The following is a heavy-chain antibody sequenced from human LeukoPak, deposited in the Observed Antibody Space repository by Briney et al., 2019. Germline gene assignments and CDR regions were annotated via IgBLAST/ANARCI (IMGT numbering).Heavy chain of an antibody. D-gene: IGHD3-22*01. CDR1: GFTFSTYE. Sequence: GVSLRLSCAASGFTFSTYEMNCVRQAPGKGLEWVSYISTGGSIIYYADSVKGRFTISRDNAQNSLYLQMNSLRAEDTAVYYCATAYSGYYTYYFDYWGQGTLVTVSS. CDR2: ISTGGSII. J-gene: IGHJ4*02. V-gene: IGHV3-48*03. CDR3: ATAYSGYYTYYFDY.